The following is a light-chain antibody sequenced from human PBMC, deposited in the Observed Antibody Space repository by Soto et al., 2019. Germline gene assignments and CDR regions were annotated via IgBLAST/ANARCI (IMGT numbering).Light chain of an antibody. Sequence: QSVLTQPPSASVTPGQRVTIPCSGSSSNIGSNYVYWYQQLPGTAPKLLIYRNNQRPSGVPDRFSGSKSGTSASLAISGLRSEDEADYYCAAWDDSLSAVVFGGGTKLTVL. V-gene: IGLV1-47*01. CDR2: RNN. CDR1: SSNIGSNY. CDR3: AAWDDSLSAVV. J-gene: IGLJ2*01.